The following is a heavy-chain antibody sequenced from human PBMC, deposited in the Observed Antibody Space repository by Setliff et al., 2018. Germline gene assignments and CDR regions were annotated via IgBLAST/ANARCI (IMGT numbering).Heavy chain of an antibody. J-gene: IGHJ5*02. V-gene: IGHV4-39*02. Sequence: PSETLSLTCTVSGDSIRSSRYYWGWIRQPPGKGLEWIGSIYSSGNTYYNPSLKRRVTISVDTSKKRFSLMLRSVTAADTAIYYCARYNSSAACFDLWGPGTLVTVSS. CDR3: ARYNSSAACFDL. D-gene: IGHD1-20*01. CDR2: IYSSGNT. CDR1: GDSIRSSRYY.